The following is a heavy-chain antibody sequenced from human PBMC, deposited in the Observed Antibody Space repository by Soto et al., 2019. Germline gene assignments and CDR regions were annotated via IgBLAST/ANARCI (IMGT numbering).Heavy chain of an antibody. CDR3: ARHTPAISISDH. CDR2: IYYSGST. D-gene: IGHD2-15*01. V-gene: IGHV4-39*01. J-gene: IGHJ4*02. Sequence: QLQLQESGPGLVKPSETLSLTCTVSGGSISSSSYYWGWIRQPPGKGLEWIGSIYYSGSTYYNPSLKSRVTISVDASTYQFSLKLSSVTAADTAVYYCARHTPAISISDHWGQGTLVTVSS. CDR1: GGSISSSSYY.